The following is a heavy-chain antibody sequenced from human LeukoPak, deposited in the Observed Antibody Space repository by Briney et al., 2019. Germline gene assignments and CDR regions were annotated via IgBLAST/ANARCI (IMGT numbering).Heavy chain of an antibody. V-gene: IGHV3-11*06. Sequence: GGSLRLSCAASGFAFSTYAMSWVRQAPGKGLEWVSYISSSSSYTNYADSVKGRFTISRDNAKNSLYLQMNSLRAEDTAVYYCARDPPSFQHWGQGTLVTVSS. J-gene: IGHJ1*01. CDR2: ISSSSSYT. CDR3: ARDPPSFQH. CDR1: GFAFSTYA.